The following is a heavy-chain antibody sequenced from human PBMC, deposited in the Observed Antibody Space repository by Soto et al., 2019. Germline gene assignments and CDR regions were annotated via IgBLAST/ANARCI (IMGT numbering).Heavy chain of an antibody. Sequence: QVQLVQSGAEVKKPRASVKVSFKTSGYIFTSYDINWVREATGQGIEWMGWMNPNSGNTGNAQKFQGRVTMTRNTSISTAYMELSSLRSEDTAVYYCARWSWSVRGVIIANYYYYYGMDVWGQGTTVTVSS. J-gene: IGHJ6*02. CDR3: ARWSWSVRGVIIANYYYYYGMDV. V-gene: IGHV1-8*01. D-gene: IGHD3-10*01. CDR2: MNPNSGNT. CDR1: GYIFTSYD.